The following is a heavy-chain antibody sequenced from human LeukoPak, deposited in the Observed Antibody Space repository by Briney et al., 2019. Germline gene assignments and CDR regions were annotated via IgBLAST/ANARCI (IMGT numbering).Heavy chain of an antibody. CDR2: ISAYNGNT. CDR3: ARDKGSYYRTDDAFDI. CDR1: GGTFSSYT. Sequence: ASVKVSCKASGGTFSSYTISWVRQAPGQGLEWMGWISAYNGNTNYAQKLQGRVTMTTDTSTSTAYMELRSLRSDDTAVYYCARDKGSYYRTDDAFDIWGQGTMVTVSS. V-gene: IGHV1-18*01. D-gene: IGHD1-26*01. J-gene: IGHJ3*02.